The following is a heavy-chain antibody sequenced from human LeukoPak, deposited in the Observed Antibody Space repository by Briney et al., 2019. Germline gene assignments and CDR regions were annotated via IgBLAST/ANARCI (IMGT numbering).Heavy chain of an antibody. CDR3: ASLRSRSSWTTFYFDY. Sequence: SETLSLACTVSGGSISSSDNYWGWIRQPPGKGLEWIGTIYYSGSTYYNPSLKSRVTISVDTSKNQFSLKLSSVTAADTAVYYCASLRSRSSWTTFYFDYWGQGTLVTVSS. CDR1: GGSISSSDNY. V-gene: IGHV4-39*01. J-gene: IGHJ4*02. CDR2: IYYSGST. D-gene: IGHD6-13*01.